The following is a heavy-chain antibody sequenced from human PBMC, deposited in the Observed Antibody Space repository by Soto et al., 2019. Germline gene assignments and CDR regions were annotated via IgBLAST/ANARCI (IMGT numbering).Heavy chain of an antibody. CDR1: GGSISSGGYY. J-gene: IGHJ4*02. Sequence: SETLSLTCTVSGGSISSGGYYWIWIRQHPGKGLEWIGYIYYSGSTYYNPSLKSRVTISVDTSKNQFSLKLSSVTAADTAVYYCARDLSGYYYFDYWGQGTLVTVSS. V-gene: IGHV4-31*03. CDR3: ARDLSGYYYFDY. CDR2: IYYSGST. D-gene: IGHD3-22*01.